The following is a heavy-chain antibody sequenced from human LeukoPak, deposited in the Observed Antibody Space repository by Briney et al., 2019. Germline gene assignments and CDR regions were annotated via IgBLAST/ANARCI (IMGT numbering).Heavy chain of an antibody. CDR3: VKGYCSSISWSLIDY. J-gene: IGHJ4*02. CDR2: ISSNGGST. D-gene: IGHD2-2*01. Sequence: GGSLRLSCSASGFTLSRYGMHWVRQAPGKGLEYVSGISSNGGSTNYADSVKGRFTISRDNSKNTLHLQMSSLRAEDTAVYYCVKGYCSSISWSLIDYGGQGTLVTVSS. CDR1: GFTLSRYG. V-gene: IGHV3-64D*06.